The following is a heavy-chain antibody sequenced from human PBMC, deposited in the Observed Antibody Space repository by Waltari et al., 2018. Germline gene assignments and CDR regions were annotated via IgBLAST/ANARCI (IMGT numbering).Heavy chain of an antibody. V-gene: IGHV4-39*01. Sequence: QLQLQESGPGLVKPSETLSLTCSVSSGSISTPDHYGAWIRQSPGKGLEWIATIYYSGSSYYNPSLESRVAIFIDTSKNQFSLRLTSVTVADTAVYYCARLIVGTSPDYFDYWGQGTLVTVSS. CDR2: IYYSGSS. CDR1: SGSISTPDHY. D-gene: IGHD1-26*01. CDR3: ARLIVGTSPDYFDY. J-gene: IGHJ4*02.